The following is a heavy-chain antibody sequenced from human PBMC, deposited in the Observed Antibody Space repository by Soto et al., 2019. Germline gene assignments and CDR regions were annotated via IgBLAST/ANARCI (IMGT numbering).Heavy chain of an antibody. J-gene: IGHJ6*03. Sequence: QDQLVQSGVEVKKPGASVKVSCKASGYSFTNYGITWVRQAPGQGFEWMGWISAYNGNTNYAQKIQGRVTLTTDASTSTAYLELRSLRSDDTAVYYCARDRGVAPPVAGNTHYYYYMDVWAKGTTVTVSS. CDR2: ISAYNGNT. CDR1: GYSFTNYG. V-gene: IGHV1-18*01. CDR3: ARDRGVAPPVAGNTHYYYYMDV. D-gene: IGHD6-19*01.